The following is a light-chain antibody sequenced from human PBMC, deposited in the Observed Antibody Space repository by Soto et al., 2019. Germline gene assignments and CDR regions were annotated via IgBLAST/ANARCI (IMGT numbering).Light chain of an antibody. CDR1: QDISSY. Sequence: IQLTQSPSSLSASIGDRVTITCRASQDISSYLAWYRQKAGKAPELLIKAASTLQSGVPSRFSGSGSGTDFALTISRLQPEDFATYYCQQLKKYPLSFGGGTKVEIK. J-gene: IGKJ4*01. CDR3: QQLKKYPLS. V-gene: IGKV1-9*01. CDR2: AAS.